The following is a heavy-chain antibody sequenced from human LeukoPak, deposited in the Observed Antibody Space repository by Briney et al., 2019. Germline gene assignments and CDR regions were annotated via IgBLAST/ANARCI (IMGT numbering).Heavy chain of an antibody. CDR1: GFTLSSYA. D-gene: IGHD6-6*01. J-gene: IGHJ6*02. Sequence: GGSLRLSCAASGFTLSSYAMHWVRQAPGKGLEWVAVISYDGSNKYYADSVKGRFTISRDNSKNTLYLQTNSLRAEDTAVYYCARAWASSYNVWGQGTTVTVSS. CDR2: ISYDGSNK. CDR3: ARAWASSYNV. V-gene: IGHV3-30-3*01.